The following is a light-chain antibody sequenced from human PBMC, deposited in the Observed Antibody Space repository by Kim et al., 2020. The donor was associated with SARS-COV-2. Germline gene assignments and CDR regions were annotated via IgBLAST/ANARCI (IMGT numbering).Light chain of an antibody. CDR1: QSVAGNS. CDR2: GTS. CDR3: QHYDDSLFT. V-gene: IGKV3-20*01. Sequence: VLTQSPGTLSLSPGERATLSCRASQSVAGNSLAWYQQRPGQSPRLLIHGTSTRATGIPDRFSGSGSGTGFTLTISRLDPEDFAVYYCQHYDDSLFTFGPGTKVDIK. J-gene: IGKJ3*01.